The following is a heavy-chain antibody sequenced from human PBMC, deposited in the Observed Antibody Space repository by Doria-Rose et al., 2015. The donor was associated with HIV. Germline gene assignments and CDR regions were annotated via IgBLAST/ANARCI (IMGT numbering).Heavy chain of an antibody. D-gene: IGHD6-13*01. Sequence: ESGPVLVKPTETLTLICTVSGVSLSSPGMGVSWIRQPPGKALEWLANICSDDERSYTTSLKSRLTISRGTSKSQVVLTVTDMDPVDTATYYCARIKSSRWYHKYYFDFWGQGTLVIVSA. CDR3: ARIKSSRWYHKYYFDF. V-gene: IGHV2-26*01. CDR2: ICSDDER. J-gene: IGHJ4*02. CDR1: GVSLSSPGMG.